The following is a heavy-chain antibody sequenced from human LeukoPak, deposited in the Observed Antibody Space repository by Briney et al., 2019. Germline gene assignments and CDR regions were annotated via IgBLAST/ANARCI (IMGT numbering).Heavy chain of an antibody. D-gene: IGHD3-10*01. J-gene: IGHJ4*02. V-gene: IGHV4-59*12. CDR3: ARCAAFGELLGSCDY. CDR2: IYYSGST. CDR1: GGSISSYY. Sequence: SETLSLTCTVSGGSISSYYWSWIRQPPGKGLEWIGYIYYSGSTNYNPSLKSRVTISVDTSKNQFSLKLSSVTAADTAVYYCARCAAFGELLGSCDYWGQGTLVTVSS.